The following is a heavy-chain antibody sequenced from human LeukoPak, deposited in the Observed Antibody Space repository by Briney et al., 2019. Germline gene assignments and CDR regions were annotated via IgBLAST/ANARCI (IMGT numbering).Heavy chain of an antibody. J-gene: IGHJ4*02. CDR3: PRVGYISGWYPFDF. CDR2: IYYSGST. CDR1: GGSISSSSYY. V-gene: IGHV4-39*07. D-gene: IGHD6-19*01. Sequence: SETLSLTCTVSGGSISSSSYYWGWIRQPPGKGLEWIGSIYYSGSTYYNPSLKSRVTISVDTSKNQFSLKLSSVTAADTAVYYCPRVGYISGWYPFDFWGLGTLVIVSS.